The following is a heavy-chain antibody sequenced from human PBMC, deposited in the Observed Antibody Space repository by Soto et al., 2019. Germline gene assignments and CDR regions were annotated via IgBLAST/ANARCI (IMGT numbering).Heavy chain of an antibody. CDR1: GGSISSTNW. CDR3: ARYYYDSSGWNAFDI. CDR2: IYYSGST. D-gene: IGHD3-22*01. V-gene: IGHV4-30-4*01. J-gene: IGHJ3*02. Sequence: PSETLSLTCAVSGGSISSTNWWNWVRQPPGKGLEWIGYIYYSGSTYYNPSLKSRVTISVDTSKNQFSLKLSSVTAADTAVYYCARYYYDSSGWNAFDIWGQGTMVTVSS.